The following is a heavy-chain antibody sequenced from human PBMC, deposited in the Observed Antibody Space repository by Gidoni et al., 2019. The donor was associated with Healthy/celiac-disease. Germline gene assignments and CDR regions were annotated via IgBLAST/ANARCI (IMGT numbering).Heavy chain of an antibody. CDR1: GFTFSSYS. Sequence: EVQLVESGGGLVKPGGSLRLSCAASGFTFSSYSMNWVRQAPGKGLEWFSSISSSSSYIYYADSVKGRFTISRDNAKNSLYLQMNSLRAEDTAVYYCARDKPRLNGGFDYWGQGTLVTVSS. V-gene: IGHV3-21*01. CDR3: ARDKPRLNGGFDY. J-gene: IGHJ4*02. CDR2: ISSSSSYI. D-gene: IGHD3-10*01.